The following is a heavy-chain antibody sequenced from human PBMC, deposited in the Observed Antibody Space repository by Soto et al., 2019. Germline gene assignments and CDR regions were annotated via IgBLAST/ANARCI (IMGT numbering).Heavy chain of an antibody. V-gene: IGHV3-13*01. CDR3: ARRFCSAGTCRGIGFDY. Sequence: GGSLRLSCAASGFTFSSHDMHWVRQATGKGLEWVSAIGSDGGTYYLGSVKGRFTISRENAKNSVYLQMNSLKVGDTALYYCARRFCSAGTCRGIGFDYWGQGILVTVSS. J-gene: IGHJ4*02. CDR2: IGSDGGT. CDR1: GFTFSSHD. D-gene: IGHD2-15*01.